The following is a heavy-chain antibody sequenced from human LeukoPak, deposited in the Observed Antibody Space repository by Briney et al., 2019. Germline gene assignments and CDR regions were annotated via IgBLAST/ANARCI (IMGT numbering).Heavy chain of an antibody. J-gene: IGHJ6*02. CDR2: THYSGSP. CDR1: GASLSSSSYY. Sequence: PSETLSLTCTVSGASLSSSSYYCAWIRLPPGKGLEWIGSTHYSGSPYYNPSLESRVTISVDTSKNQFSLKLTSMSAADTALYYCASGSLECSSTGCSTIHAYFGLDVWGQGTTVTVSS. V-gene: IGHV4-39*01. D-gene: IGHD2-2*01. CDR3: ASGSLECSSTGCSTIHAYFGLDV.